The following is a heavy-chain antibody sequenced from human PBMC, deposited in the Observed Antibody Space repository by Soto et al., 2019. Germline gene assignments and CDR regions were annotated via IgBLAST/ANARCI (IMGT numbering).Heavy chain of an antibody. CDR3: ARDASAAAGYYFDY. V-gene: IGHV1-2*04. J-gene: IGHJ4*02. CDR1: GYTFTGYY. Sequence: QVQLVQSGAEVKKPGASVKVSCKASGYTFTGYYMHWVRQAPGQGLEWMGWINPNSGGTNYAQKFQGWVTMTRDTSISTAYMELSRLRSDDTAVYYRARDASAAAGYYFDYWGQGTLVTVSS. D-gene: IGHD6-13*01. CDR2: INPNSGGT.